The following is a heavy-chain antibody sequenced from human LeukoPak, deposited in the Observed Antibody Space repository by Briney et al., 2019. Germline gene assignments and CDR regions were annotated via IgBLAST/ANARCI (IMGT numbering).Heavy chain of an antibody. J-gene: IGHJ4*02. CDR1: GFTFRIYA. D-gene: IGHD3-22*01. CDR2: ITGNGAGT. Sequence: GGSLRLSCAASGFTFRIYAMSWVRQAPGRGLEWVSSITGNGAGTFYTDSVKGRFTISRDNSKNTLFLQMNSPRAEDTAIYYCAKDRPNFYDSSGHYYRRDGDYWGQGTLVTVSS. CDR3: AKDRPNFYDSSGHYYRRDGDY. V-gene: IGHV3-23*01.